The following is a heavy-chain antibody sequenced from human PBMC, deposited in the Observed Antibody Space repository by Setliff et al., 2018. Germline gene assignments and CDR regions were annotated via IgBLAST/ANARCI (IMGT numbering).Heavy chain of an antibody. CDR1: GGILSRYV. D-gene: IGHD6-13*01. J-gene: IGHJ6*03. CDR2: IIPTFGTA. Sequence: GASVKVSCKASGGILSRYVISWVRQAPGQGLEWMGGIIPTFGTANYAQKFQGRITITADESTSTAYMELSSLGSEDTAVYYCAGGQPLVRKYYYYMDVWGKGTTVTVSS. CDR3: AGGQPLVRKYYYYMDV. V-gene: IGHV1-69*13.